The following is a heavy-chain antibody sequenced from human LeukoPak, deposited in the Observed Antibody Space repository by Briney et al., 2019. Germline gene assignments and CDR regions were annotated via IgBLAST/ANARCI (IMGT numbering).Heavy chain of an antibody. CDR3: AHLGSSSSGDYFDY. V-gene: IGHV3-23*01. D-gene: IGHD6-13*01. CDR2: ISGSGGST. Sequence: GGSLRLSCAASGFTFSDYYMSWIRQAPGKGLEWVSAISGSGGSTYYADSVKGRFTISRDNSKNTLYLQMNSLRAEDTAVYYCAHLGSSSSGDYFDYWGQGTLVTVSS. CDR1: GFTFSDYY. J-gene: IGHJ4*02.